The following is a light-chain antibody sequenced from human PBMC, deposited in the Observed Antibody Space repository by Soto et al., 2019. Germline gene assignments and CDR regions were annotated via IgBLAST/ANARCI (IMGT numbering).Light chain of an antibody. J-gene: IGLJ1*01. CDR1: SSDIGRYTY. CDR2: DVS. V-gene: IGLV2-14*03. CDR3: SSYTSSSALVV. Sequence: QSALTQPASVSGSPGQSITISRTGTSSDIGRYTYVSWYQQHPGKAPKLMIYDVSDRPSGVSNRFSGSKSGNTASLTISGLQTEDEADYYCSSYTSSSALVVFGTGTKVTVL.